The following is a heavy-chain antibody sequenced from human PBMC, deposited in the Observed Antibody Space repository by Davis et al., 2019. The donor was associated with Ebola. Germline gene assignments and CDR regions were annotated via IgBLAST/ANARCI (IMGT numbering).Heavy chain of an antibody. Sequence: GGSLRLSCAASGFTFSSYAMSWVRQAPGKGLEWVSAISGSGGSTYYADSVKGRFTISRDDSKNTAYLQMNSLKTEDTAVYYCTRAQQLDDYWGQGTLVTVSS. CDR3: TRAQQLDDY. D-gene: IGHD6-13*01. J-gene: IGHJ4*02. V-gene: IGHV3-23*01. CDR1: GFTFSSYA. CDR2: ISGSGGST.